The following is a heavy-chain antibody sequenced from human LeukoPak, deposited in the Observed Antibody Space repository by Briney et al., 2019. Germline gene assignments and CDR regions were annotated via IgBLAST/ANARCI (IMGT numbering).Heavy chain of an antibody. CDR2: ISSSSSYI. J-gene: IGHJ4*02. CDR3: ARSGWVGDNKYYFDY. Sequence: PGGSLRLSCAASGFTFSSYSMNWVRQAPGKGLEWVSPISSSSSYIYYADSVKGRFTISRGNAKNSLYLQMNSLRAEDTAVYYCARSGWVGDNKYYFDYWGQGTLVTVSS. CDR1: GFTFSSYS. V-gene: IGHV3-21*01. D-gene: IGHD3-16*01.